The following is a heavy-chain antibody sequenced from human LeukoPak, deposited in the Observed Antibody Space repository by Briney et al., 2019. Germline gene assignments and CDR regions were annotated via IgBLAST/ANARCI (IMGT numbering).Heavy chain of an antibody. V-gene: IGHV3-30*03. D-gene: IGHD3-16*01. CDR3: ARAMSTFGGVRNYFDS. CDR1: GFTFSSYG. J-gene: IGHJ4*02. CDR2: ISYDGSNT. Sequence: GGSLRLSCAASGFTFSSYGMHWVRQAPGKGLEWVAVISYDGSNTYYADSVKGRFTISRDNSKNTLYLQMNSLRAEDTAVYYCARAMSTFGGVRNYFDSWGQGTLVTVSS.